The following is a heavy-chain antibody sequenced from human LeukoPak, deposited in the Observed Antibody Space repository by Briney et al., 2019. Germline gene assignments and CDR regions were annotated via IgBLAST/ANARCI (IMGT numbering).Heavy chain of an antibody. CDR3: ARAPLAYYYDSSDPELDAFDI. CDR2: IYYSGST. Sequence: SETLSLTCTVSGGSVSSGSYYWSWIRQPPGKGLERIGYIYYSGSTNYNPSLKSRVTISVDTSKNQFSLKLSSVTAADTAVYYCARAPLAYYYDSSDPELDAFDIWGQGTMVTVSS. D-gene: IGHD3-22*01. CDR1: GGSVSSGSYY. V-gene: IGHV4-61*01. J-gene: IGHJ3*02.